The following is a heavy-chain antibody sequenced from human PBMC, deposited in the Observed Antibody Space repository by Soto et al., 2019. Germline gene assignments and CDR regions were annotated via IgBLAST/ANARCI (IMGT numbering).Heavy chain of an antibody. V-gene: IGHV4-59*12. J-gene: IGHJ5*02. CDR1: GGYITNYY. Sequence: SDTRSLTCTISGGYITNYYWSWIRQTPGKGLEWIGYVYYSGSTKYNPSLESRVTISADTSKKQFSLKLRSVTAADTAVYYCVRDGTKTLRDWFDPWGQGISVTVSS. D-gene: IGHD1-1*01. CDR3: VRDGTKTLRDWFDP. CDR2: VYYSGST.